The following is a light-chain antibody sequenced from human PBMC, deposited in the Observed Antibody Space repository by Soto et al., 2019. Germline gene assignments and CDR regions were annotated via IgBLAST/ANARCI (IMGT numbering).Light chain of an antibody. CDR2: DAS. V-gene: IGKV1-5*01. CDR1: QTISSW. CDR3: QQYNSYRT. Sequence: IQMTQSPSTLSGSVGDRVTITCRASQTISSWLAWYQQKPGKAPKLLIYDASSLESGVPSRFSGSGSGTEFTLTISSLQPDDFATYYCQQYNSYRTFGQGTKVDI. J-gene: IGKJ1*01.